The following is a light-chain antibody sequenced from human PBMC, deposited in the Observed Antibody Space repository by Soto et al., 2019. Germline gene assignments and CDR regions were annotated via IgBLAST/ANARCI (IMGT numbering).Light chain of an antibody. Sequence: IQLTQSPSSLSASVGDRFTITFRASQGISSYLAWYQQKPGKAPKLLIYAASTLQSGVPSRFSGSGSGTEFTLTISSLQPDDFATYYCQQYNSYSPTFGGGTKV. CDR2: AAS. J-gene: IGKJ4*01. CDR1: QGISSY. CDR3: QQYNSYSPT. V-gene: IGKV1-9*01.